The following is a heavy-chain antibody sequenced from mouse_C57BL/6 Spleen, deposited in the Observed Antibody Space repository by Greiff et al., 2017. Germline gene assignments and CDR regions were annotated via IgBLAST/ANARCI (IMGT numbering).Heavy chain of an antibody. V-gene: IGHV14-2*01. Sequence: VQLQQSGAELVKPGASVKLSCTASGFNIKDYYMHWVKQRTEQGLEWIGRIDPADGETKYAPKFQGKDTLTADSSANTAYLQLSSLTSEDTAVYYCAITTVVAPLAMDYWGQGTSVTVSS. CDR3: AITTVVAPLAMDY. J-gene: IGHJ4*01. CDR2: IDPADGET. D-gene: IGHD1-1*01. CDR1: GFNIKDYY.